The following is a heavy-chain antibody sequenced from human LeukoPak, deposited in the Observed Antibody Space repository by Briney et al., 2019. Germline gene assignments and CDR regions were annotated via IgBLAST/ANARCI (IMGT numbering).Heavy chain of an antibody. V-gene: IGHV4-39*02. J-gene: IGHJ4*02. CDR3: ARAGYGDSDFDY. Sequence: SETLSLTCTVSGGSIRSTNCYWGWIRQPPGKGLEWIANVYYSGSTYYNPSLKSRVTISVDTSKNQFSLKLSSVTAADTAVYYCARAGYGDSDFDYWGQGTLVTVSS. CDR1: GGSIRSTNCY. D-gene: IGHD4-17*01. CDR2: VYYSGST.